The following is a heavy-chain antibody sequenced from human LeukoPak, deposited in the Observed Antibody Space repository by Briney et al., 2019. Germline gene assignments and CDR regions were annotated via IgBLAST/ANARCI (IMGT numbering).Heavy chain of an antibody. CDR3: AKYDYYGSGSYPKDHYYGMDV. D-gene: IGHD3-10*01. Sequence: GGSLRLSCAASGFTFSSYAMSWVRQAPGKGLEWVSAISGSGGSTYYADSVKGRFTISRDNSKNTLYLQMNSLRAEDTAVYYCAKYDYYGSGSYPKDHYYGMDVWGQGTTVTVSS. J-gene: IGHJ6*02. CDR2: ISGSGGST. CDR1: GFTFSSYA. V-gene: IGHV3-23*01.